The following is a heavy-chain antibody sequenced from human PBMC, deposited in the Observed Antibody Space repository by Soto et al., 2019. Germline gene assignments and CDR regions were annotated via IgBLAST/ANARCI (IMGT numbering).Heavy chain of an antibody. CDR2: ILYTGTT. J-gene: IGHJ5*02. Sequence: TLSLTCSVSGGSISYNSYYWGWIRQPPGKGLEWVGGILYTGTTYYSPSLKDRVTISVDTSKNSFSLNLTSVTAADTAVYFCARLVVVAPGDNAWSQGTVATVCS. CDR1: GGSISYNSYY. CDR3: ARLVVVAPGDNA. D-gene: IGHD2-15*01. V-gene: IGHV4-39*02.